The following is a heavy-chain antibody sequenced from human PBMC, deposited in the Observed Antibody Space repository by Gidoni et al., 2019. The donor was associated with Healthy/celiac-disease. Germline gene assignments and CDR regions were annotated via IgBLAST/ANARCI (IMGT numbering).Heavy chain of an antibody. CDR2: TYYRSKWYN. V-gene: IGHV6-1*01. J-gene: IGHJ6*02. Sequence: QVQLQHSGPGLVKPSQTLALTCAISGDSVSSNSAACHCIRQSPSRGLEWLARTYYRSKWYNDYAVSVKSRITINPATSKNQFSLQLNSVTPEDTAVYYCARDRAFVSAIFGVVIGYGMDVWGQGTTVTVSS. CDR3: ARDRAFVSAIFGVVIGYGMDV. D-gene: IGHD3-3*01. CDR1: GDSVSSNSAA.